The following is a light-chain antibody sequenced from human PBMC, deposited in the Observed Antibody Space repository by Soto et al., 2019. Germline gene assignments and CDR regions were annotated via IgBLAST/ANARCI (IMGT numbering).Light chain of an antibody. V-gene: IGKV3-15*01. CDR2: GAS. CDR3: QQYNNWPFT. CDR1: QSVSSN. J-gene: IGKJ3*01. Sequence: EIVMTQSPATLSVSPGERATLSCRASQSVSSNLAWYQQKPGQAPTLLIYGASTRATGIPAWFSGSGSGTEFTLTISSVQSEDFAVYYCQQYNNWPFTFGPGTKVDIK.